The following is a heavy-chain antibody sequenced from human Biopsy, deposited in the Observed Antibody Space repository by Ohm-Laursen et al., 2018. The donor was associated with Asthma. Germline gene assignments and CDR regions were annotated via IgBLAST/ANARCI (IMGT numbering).Heavy chain of an antibody. J-gene: IGHJ4*02. Sequence: SLRLSCAASGFTFSTYGMHWVRQAPGKGLEWVADIWFDGSNKHYADSVKGRFTISRDNSKNTLYLQMNSLRAEDTALYYCGRERSYMVDYWGQGTLVIVSS. CDR1: GFTFSTYG. V-gene: IGHV3-33*08. CDR3: GRERSYMVDY. CDR2: IWFDGSNK. D-gene: IGHD3-10*01.